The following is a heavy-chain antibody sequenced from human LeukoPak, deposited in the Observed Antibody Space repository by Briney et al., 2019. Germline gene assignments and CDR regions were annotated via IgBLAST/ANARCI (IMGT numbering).Heavy chain of an antibody. D-gene: IGHD4-17*01. J-gene: IGHJ4*02. V-gene: IGHV1-24*01. CDR3: AATNDYGDYRLDY. CDR2: FDPEDGET. CDR1: GYTLTELS. Sequence: ASVKVSCKVSGYTLTELSMHWVRQAPGKGLEWMGGFDPEDGETIYAQKFQERVTITRDMSTSTAYMELSSLRSEDTAVYYCAATNDYGDYRLDYWGQGTLVTVSS.